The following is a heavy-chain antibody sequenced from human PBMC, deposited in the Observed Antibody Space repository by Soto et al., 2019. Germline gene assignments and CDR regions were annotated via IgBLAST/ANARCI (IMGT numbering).Heavy chain of an antibody. J-gene: IGHJ3*02. Sequence: TGGSLRLSCAASGFTFSSYAMHWVRQAPGKGLEYVSAISSNGGSTYYANSVKGRFTISRDNSKNTLYLQMGSLRAEDMAVYYCERVDGRYFDSGNAFDIWGQGTMVTVSS. V-gene: IGHV3-64*01. CDR3: ERVDGRYFDSGNAFDI. D-gene: IGHD3-9*01. CDR1: GFTFSSYA. CDR2: ISSNGGST.